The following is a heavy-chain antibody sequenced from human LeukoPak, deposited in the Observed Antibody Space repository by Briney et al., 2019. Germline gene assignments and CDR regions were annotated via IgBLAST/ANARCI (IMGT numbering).Heavy chain of an antibody. V-gene: IGHV3-23*01. Sequence: PGGSLRLSCVACGFSFSDYYMSWIRQAPGRGLEWVSAISGSGGSTYYADSVKGRFTISRDNSKNTLYLQMNSLRAEDTAVCYCAKDRGVVTRYFDYWGQGTLVTVSS. CDR1: GFSFSDYY. J-gene: IGHJ4*02. D-gene: IGHD2-21*02. CDR2: ISGSGGST. CDR3: AKDRGVVTRYFDY.